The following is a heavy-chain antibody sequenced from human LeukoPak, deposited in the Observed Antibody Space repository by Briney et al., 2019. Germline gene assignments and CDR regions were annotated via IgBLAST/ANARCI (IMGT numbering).Heavy chain of an antibody. D-gene: IGHD7-27*01. V-gene: IGHV3-30*18. Sequence: GGSLRLSCAASGFKFSSYGMHWVRQAPGKGLEWVAVLSCGGRDKYYTDSVKGRFTISRDNSKNTLYLQMNSLRIEDTAVYYCAKDGEGAAASYYFDNWGQGTLVTVFS. J-gene: IGHJ4*02. CDR2: LSCGGRDK. CDR3: AKDGEGAAASYYFDN. CDR1: GFKFSSYG.